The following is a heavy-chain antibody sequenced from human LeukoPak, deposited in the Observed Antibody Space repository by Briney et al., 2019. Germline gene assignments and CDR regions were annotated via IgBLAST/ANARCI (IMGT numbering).Heavy chain of an antibody. CDR2: IIPILGIA. CDR1: GGTFSSYA. Sequence: SVKVSCKASGGTFSSYAISWVRHAPGQGLEWMGRIIPILGIANYAQKFQGRVTITADKSTSTAYMELSSLRSEDTAVYYCARTYTAMVFGGNYYFDYSGQGTLVPVSS. J-gene: IGHJ4*02. V-gene: IGHV1-69*04. CDR3: ARTYTAMVFGGNYYFDY. D-gene: IGHD5-18*01.